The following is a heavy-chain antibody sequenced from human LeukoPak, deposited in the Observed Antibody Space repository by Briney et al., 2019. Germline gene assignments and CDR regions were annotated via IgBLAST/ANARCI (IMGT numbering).Heavy chain of an antibody. CDR2: ISGSGGST. D-gene: IGHD3-22*01. Sequence: GGSLRLSCAASGFTFSSYAMSWVRQAPGKGLEWVSAISGSGGSTFYADSVKGRFTISRDNSKNTLYLQMNSLRAEDTAVYCCARSYYYDSSGSYYFDYWGQGTLVTVSS. CDR1: GFTFSSYA. J-gene: IGHJ4*02. V-gene: IGHV3-23*01. CDR3: ARSYYYDSSGSYYFDY.